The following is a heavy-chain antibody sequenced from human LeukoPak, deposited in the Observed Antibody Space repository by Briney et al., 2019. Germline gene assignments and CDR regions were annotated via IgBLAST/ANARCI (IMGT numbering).Heavy chain of an antibody. CDR1: GFTFSSYA. V-gene: IGHV3-30-3*01. CDR3: ARVFEEYSWVVITTNYFDY. J-gene: IGHJ4*02. CDR2: ISYDGSNK. D-gene: IGHD3-22*01. Sequence: PGGSLRLSCAASGFTFSSYAMHWVRQAPGKGLEWVAVISYDGSNKYYADSVKGRFTISRDNSKNTLYLQMNSLRAEDTAVYYCARVFEEYSWVVITTNYFDYWGQGTLVTVSS.